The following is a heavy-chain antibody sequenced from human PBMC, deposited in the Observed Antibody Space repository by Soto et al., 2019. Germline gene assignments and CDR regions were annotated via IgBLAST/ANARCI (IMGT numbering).Heavy chain of an antibody. CDR3: ERVRVNYPFGLYGPPKSEYYYGMAV. CDR2: ISYDGSNK. D-gene: IGHD3-10*01. Sequence: QVQLVESGGGVVQPGRSLRLSCAASGFTFSSYVMHWVRQAPGKGLEWVAVISYDGSNKYYADSVKGRFTISRDNSKNTGDLLMNTLRDEDTAVYYCERVRVNYPFGLYGPPKSEYYYGMAVWGQGQTVTVSS. V-gene: IGHV3-30-3*01. J-gene: IGHJ6*01. CDR1: GFTFSSYV.